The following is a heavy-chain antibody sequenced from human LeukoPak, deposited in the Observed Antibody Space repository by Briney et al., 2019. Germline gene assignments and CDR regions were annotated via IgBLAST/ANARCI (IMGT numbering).Heavy chain of an antibody. V-gene: IGHV4-59*08. Sequence: SETLSLTCTVSGGSISSYYWSWIRQPPGKGLEWIGYIYYSGSTSYNPSLKSRVTISVDTSKNQFSLKLSSVTAADTAVYYCARQWMATYDYWGQGTLVTVSS. CDR1: GGSISSYY. D-gene: IGHD5-24*01. CDR3: ARQWMATYDY. CDR2: IYYSGST. J-gene: IGHJ4*02.